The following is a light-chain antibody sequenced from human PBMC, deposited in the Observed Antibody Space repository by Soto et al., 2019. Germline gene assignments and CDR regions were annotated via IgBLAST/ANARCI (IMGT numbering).Light chain of an antibody. Sequence: EIVLTQSPDTLSLSPGERATLSSWASHSVTTHLAWFQQRPGQTPRLLIYDASTRAPGIPARCSGRGSGADFTLTISGLEPEDVADYYCQQRSDSITFDQGTRLEIK. CDR3: QQRSDSIT. J-gene: IGKJ5*01. CDR1: HSVTTH. CDR2: DAS. V-gene: IGKV3-11*01.